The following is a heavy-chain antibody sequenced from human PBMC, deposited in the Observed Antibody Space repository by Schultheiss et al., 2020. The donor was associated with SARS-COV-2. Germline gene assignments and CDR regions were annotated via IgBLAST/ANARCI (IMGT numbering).Heavy chain of an antibody. V-gene: IGHV4-59*12. J-gene: IGHJ4*02. CDR1: GGSISSYY. Sequence: SETLSLTCTVSGGSISSYYWSWIRQPAGKGLEWIGYIYYSGSTNYNPSLKSRVTISVDKSKNQFSLKLSSVTAADTAVYYCARDVYKSRAFTMVRGEESDYWGQGTLVTVSS. CDR2: IYYSGST. D-gene: IGHD3-10*01. CDR3: ARDVYKSRAFTMVRGEESDY.